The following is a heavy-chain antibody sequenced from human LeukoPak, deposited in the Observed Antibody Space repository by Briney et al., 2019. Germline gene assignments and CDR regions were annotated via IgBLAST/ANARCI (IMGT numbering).Heavy chain of an antibody. Sequence: GGSLRLSCAASGFTFSSYAMSWVRQAPGKGLEWVSAISGSGGSTYYADSVKGRFTISRDNSKNTLYLQMNSLRAEDTAVYYCAKLGYYYDSSGAYYFDYWGQGTLVTVSS. CDR2: ISGSGGST. CDR3: AKLGYYYDSSGAYYFDY. V-gene: IGHV3-23*01. J-gene: IGHJ4*02. CDR1: GFTFSSYA. D-gene: IGHD3-22*01.